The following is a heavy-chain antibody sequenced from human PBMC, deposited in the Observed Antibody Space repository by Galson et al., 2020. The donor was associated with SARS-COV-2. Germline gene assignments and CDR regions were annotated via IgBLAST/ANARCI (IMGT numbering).Heavy chain of an antibody. V-gene: IGHV4-39*01. J-gene: IGHJ4*02. CDR1: GGSIGSSAYY. D-gene: IGHD3-16*01. Sequence: SETLSLTCTVSGGSIGSSAYYWGWIRQPPGKGLEWMGSINYTASTYNNPSLKSRVTVSVDTSKNQFSLKLISLTAADTAVYFCVRRPTLGPFDYWGQGLLVTVSS. CDR3: VRRPTLGPFDY. CDR2: INYTAST.